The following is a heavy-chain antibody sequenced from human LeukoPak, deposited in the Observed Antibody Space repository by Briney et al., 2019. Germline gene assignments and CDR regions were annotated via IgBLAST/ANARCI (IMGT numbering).Heavy chain of an antibody. CDR1: GYTFTSYG. D-gene: IGHD3-10*01. Sequence: GASVKVSCKASGYTFTSYGISWVRQAPGQGLEWMGWISAYNGNTNYAQKLQGRVTMTTDTSTSTAYMELRSLRSDDTAVYYCARDPGSYYYYHMDVWGKGTTVTVSS. CDR2: ISAYNGNT. J-gene: IGHJ6*03. CDR3: ARDPGSYYYYHMDV. V-gene: IGHV1-18*01.